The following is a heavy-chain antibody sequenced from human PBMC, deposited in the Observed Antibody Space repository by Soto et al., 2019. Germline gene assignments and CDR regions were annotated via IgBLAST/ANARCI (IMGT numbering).Heavy chain of an antibody. Sequence: GGSLRLSCAASGFTFSSYWMSWVRQAPGKGLEWVANIKQDGSEKYYVDSVKGRFTISRDNSKNTLYLQMNSLRAEDTAVYYCARDTPAAAGYYYGMDVWGQGTTVTVSS. CDR3: ARDTPAAAGYYYGMDV. CDR1: GFTFSSYW. D-gene: IGHD6-13*01. CDR2: IKQDGSEK. J-gene: IGHJ6*02. V-gene: IGHV3-7*03.